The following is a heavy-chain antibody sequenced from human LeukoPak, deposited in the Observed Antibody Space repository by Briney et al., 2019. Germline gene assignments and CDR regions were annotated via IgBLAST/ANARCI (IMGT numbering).Heavy chain of an antibody. Sequence: GGSLRLSCAASGFTFCSYGMHWVRQAPGKGLEWVAFIRYDGSNKYYADSVKGRFTISRDNSKNTLYLQMNSLRAEDTAVYYCAKDWGPWAMVRGVADYWGQGTLVTVSS. J-gene: IGHJ4*02. CDR2: IRYDGSNK. CDR1: GFTFCSYG. D-gene: IGHD3-10*01. CDR3: AKDWGPWAMVRGVADY. V-gene: IGHV3-30*02.